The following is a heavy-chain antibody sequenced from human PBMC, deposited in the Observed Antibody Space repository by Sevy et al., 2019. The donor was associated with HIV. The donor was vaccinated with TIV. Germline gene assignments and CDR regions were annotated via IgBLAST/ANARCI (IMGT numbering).Heavy chain of an antibody. J-gene: IGHJ4*02. CDR2: FDPEDGET. V-gene: IGHV1-24*01. D-gene: IGHD3-22*01. CDR3: ATAGRITMIVVGYYFDY. CDR1: GYTLTELS. Sequence: ASVKVSCKVSGYTLTELSMHWVRQAPGKGLAWMGGFDPEDGETIYAQKFQGRVTMTEDTSTDTAYMELSSLRSEDTAVYYCATAGRITMIVVGYYFDYWGQGTLVTVSS.